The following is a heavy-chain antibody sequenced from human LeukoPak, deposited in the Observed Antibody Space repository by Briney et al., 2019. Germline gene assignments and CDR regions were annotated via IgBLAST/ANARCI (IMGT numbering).Heavy chain of an antibody. CDR1: GYTFTSYD. CDR3: ARLVNRYRGCHGGCY. CDR2: MNPNSGNT. V-gene: IGHV1-8*01. D-gene: IGHD3-9*01. J-gene: IGHJ4*02. Sequence: ASVEVSCKASGYTFTSYDINWVRQATGQGLEWMGWMNPNSGNTGYAQKFQGRVTMTRNTSISTAYMELSSLRSEDTAVYYCARLVNRYRGCHGGCYWGQGTLVTVPS.